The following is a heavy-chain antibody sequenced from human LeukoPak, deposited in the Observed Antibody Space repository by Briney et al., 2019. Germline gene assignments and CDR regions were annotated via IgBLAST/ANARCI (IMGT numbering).Heavy chain of an antibody. Sequence: SETLSLTCAVYGGSFSGYYWSWIRQPPGKGLEWIGEINHSGSTNYNPSLKSRATISADTSKNQFSLNVRSVTASDTAVYYCARGAGWYDYWGQGTQVTVFS. J-gene: IGHJ4*02. V-gene: IGHV4-34*01. CDR1: GGSFSGYY. D-gene: IGHD6-19*01. CDR3: ARGAGWYDY. CDR2: INHSGST.